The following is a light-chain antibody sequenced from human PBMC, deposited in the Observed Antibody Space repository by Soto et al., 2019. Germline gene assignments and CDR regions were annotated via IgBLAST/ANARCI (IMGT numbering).Light chain of an antibody. CDR2: EVS. CDR1: SSDVGSYNR. V-gene: IGLV2-18*02. CDR3: NSYTTSSTYV. Sequence: QSVLTQPASVSVSPGQSITIFCTGTSSDVGSYNRVSWYQQPPGTAPKLIIYEVSNRPSGVPDRFSGSKSGNTASLTISGLQAEDEADYYCNSYTTSSTYVFGTGTKVTVL. J-gene: IGLJ1*01.